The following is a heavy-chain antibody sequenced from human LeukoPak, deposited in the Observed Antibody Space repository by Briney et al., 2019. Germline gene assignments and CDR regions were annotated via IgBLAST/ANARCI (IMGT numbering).Heavy chain of an antibody. Sequence: SETLSLTCAVSGGSISSSNWWSWVRQPPGKGLEWIGEIYHSGSTNYNPSLKSRVTISVDKSKNQFSLKLSSVTAADTAVYYCARVDTSHLRYFDSWGQGTLVTVSS. D-gene: IGHD3-16*01. J-gene: IGHJ4*02. V-gene: IGHV4-4*02. CDR1: GGSISSSNW. CDR3: ARVDTSHLRYFDS. CDR2: IYHSGST.